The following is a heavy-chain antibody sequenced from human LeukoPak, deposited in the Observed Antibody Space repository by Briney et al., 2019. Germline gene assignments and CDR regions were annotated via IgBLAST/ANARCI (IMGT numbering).Heavy chain of an antibody. CDR3: AKVRDGYNYFDY. D-gene: IGHD5-24*01. Sequence: GGSLRRSCAASGFTFSSYAMSWVRQAPGKGLEWVSAISGSGGSTYYADSVKGRFTISRDNSKNTLYLQMNSLRAEDTAVYYCAKVRDGYNYFDYWGQGTLVTVSS. CDR1: GFTFSSYA. V-gene: IGHV3-23*01. J-gene: IGHJ4*02. CDR2: ISGSGGST.